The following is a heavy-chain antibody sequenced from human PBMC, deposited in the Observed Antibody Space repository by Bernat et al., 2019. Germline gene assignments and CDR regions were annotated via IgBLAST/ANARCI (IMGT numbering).Heavy chain of an antibody. V-gene: IGHV3-23*04. CDR3: ARADTAALNRGWFDP. D-gene: IGHD6-6*01. Sequence: VQLVESGGGLVKPGGSLRLSCAASGFTFRDHYMSWIRQAPGKGLEWVSAITGGGGVTYYADSVKDRFTISRDNSKNTLYLQMNSLRAEDTAVYYCARADTAALNRGWFDPWGQGTLVTVSS. CDR1: GFTFRDHY. CDR2: ITGGGGVT. J-gene: IGHJ5*02.